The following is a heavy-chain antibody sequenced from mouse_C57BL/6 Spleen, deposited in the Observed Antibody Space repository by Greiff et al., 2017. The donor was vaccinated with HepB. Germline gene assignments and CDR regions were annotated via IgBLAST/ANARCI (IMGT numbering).Heavy chain of an antibody. Sequence: DVQLQESGPELVKPGASVKISCKASGYSFTGYYMNWVKQSPEKSLEWIGEINPSTGGTTYNQKFKAKATLTVDKSSSTAYMQLKSLTSEDSAVYYCARPYDLYAMDYWGQGTSVTVSS. V-gene: IGHV1-42*01. D-gene: IGHD2-3*01. J-gene: IGHJ4*01. CDR3: ARPYDLYAMDY. CDR2: INPSTGGT. CDR1: GYSFTGYY.